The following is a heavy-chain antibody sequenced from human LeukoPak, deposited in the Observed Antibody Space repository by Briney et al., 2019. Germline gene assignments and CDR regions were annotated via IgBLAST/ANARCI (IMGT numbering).Heavy chain of an antibody. Sequence: SETLSLTCTVSGGSISSSSYYWGWIRQPPGKGLEWVGSIYYSGSTYYNPSLKSRVTISVDTSKNQFSLKLSSVTAADTAVYYCARQVPIYYDSSGYYFDGWFDPWGQGTLVTVSS. J-gene: IGHJ5*02. V-gene: IGHV4-39*01. CDR2: IYYSGST. CDR1: GGSISSSSYY. CDR3: ARQVPIYYDSSGYYFDGWFDP. D-gene: IGHD3-22*01.